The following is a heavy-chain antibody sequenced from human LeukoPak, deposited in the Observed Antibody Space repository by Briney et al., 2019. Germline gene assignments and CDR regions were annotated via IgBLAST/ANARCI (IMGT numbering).Heavy chain of an antibody. CDR1: GFTFNSFA. CDR3: AKSLGVGGYTRYKGFDQ. Sequence: GESLKISCAASGFTFNSFAMNWVRQAPGKGLEWVSSISGSDGTSHYADFVKGRFTISRDNSKNTLYLQMNSLRAEDAAAYYCAKSLGVGGYTRYKGFDQWGQGALVVVSS. D-gene: IGHD3-16*02. J-gene: IGHJ4*02. V-gene: IGHV3-23*01. CDR2: ISGSDGTS.